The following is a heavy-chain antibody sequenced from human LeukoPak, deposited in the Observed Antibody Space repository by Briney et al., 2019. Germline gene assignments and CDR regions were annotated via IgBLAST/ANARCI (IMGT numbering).Heavy chain of an antibody. CDR3: AKSPGTMVRGVSYFDY. D-gene: IGHD3-10*01. V-gene: IGHV3-23*01. J-gene: IGHJ4*02. Sequence: GGSLRLSFAASGFTFSSYAMSWFRQAPGKGLEWVSAISGSGGSTSYAESVKGRFTISRDNSKNTLYLQMNSLRAEDTAVYYCAKSPGTMVRGVSYFDYWGQGILVTVSS. CDR1: GFTFSSYA. CDR2: ISGSGGST.